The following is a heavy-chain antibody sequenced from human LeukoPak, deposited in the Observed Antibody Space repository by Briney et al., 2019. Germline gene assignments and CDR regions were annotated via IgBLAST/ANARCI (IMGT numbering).Heavy chain of an antibody. CDR2: IYYSGST. J-gene: IGHJ4*02. V-gene: IGHV4-59*01. CDR1: GGSISSYY. D-gene: IGHD3-22*01. Sequence: PSETLSLTCTVSGGSISSYYWSWIRQPPGKGLEWIGYIYYSGSTNYNPSLKSRVTISVDTSKNQFSLKLSSVTAADTAVYYCAGGGDSSGYYLVDYWGRGPWSPSPQ. CDR3: AGGGDSSGYYLVDY.